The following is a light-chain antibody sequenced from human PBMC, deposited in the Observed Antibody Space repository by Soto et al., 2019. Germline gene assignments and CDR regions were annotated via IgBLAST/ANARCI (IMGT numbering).Light chain of an antibody. Sequence: DIQMTQSPSSLSASVGDRVTITCRASQSISTYLSWYQKQPGKAPKLLIFAASSLQSEVPSRFSGSRSGTDFTLTISGLQPEEVATYDGQQHNSYPITFGQGTRLEIK. V-gene: IGKV1-39*01. CDR2: AAS. CDR1: QSISTY. CDR3: QQHNSYPIT. J-gene: IGKJ5*01.